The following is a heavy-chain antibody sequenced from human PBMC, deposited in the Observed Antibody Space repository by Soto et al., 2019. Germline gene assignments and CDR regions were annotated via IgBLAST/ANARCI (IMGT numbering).Heavy chain of an antibody. Sequence: QVQLQESGPGLVKPSETLSLTCTVSGGSISSLYWNWIRQPPGQGLEWIGSIFYSGSTTYNPYLKSRVTISVDTSKDQFSLKLTSVTAADTAAYYCARGREYSGYGNAFDIWGQGTMVTVSS. D-gene: IGHD5-12*01. CDR3: ARGREYSGYGNAFDI. CDR1: GGSISSLY. CDR2: IFYSGST. J-gene: IGHJ3*02. V-gene: IGHV4-59*01.